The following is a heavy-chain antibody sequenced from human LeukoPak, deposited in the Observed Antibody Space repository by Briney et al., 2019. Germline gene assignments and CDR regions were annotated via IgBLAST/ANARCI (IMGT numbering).Heavy chain of an antibody. Sequence: GGSLRLSCAASGFSFSSYTVHWVRQAPGKGLEWVSSISSRSSFIYYADLVKGRFTISRDNAQNSVYLLINSLSAEDTAVYFCAREPAGNYFDPWGQGTQVTVS. CDR1: GFSFSSYT. J-gene: IGHJ5*02. CDR2: ISSRSSFI. V-gene: IGHV3-21*06. D-gene: IGHD1-7*01. CDR3: AREPAGNYFDP.